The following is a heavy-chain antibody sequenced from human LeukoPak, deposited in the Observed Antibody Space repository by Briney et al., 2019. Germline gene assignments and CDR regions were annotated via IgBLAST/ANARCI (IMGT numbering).Heavy chain of an antibody. CDR1: GFTFSSYW. J-gene: IGHJ6*02. CDR3: ARDLRVPAASMGYYYYYGMDV. D-gene: IGHD2-2*01. Sequence: GGSLRLSCAASGFTFSSYWMSWVRQAPGKGLEWVANIKQDGSEKYYVDSVKGRFTISRDNAKNSLYLQMNSLRAEDTAVYYCARDLRVPAASMGYYYYYGMDVWGQGTTITVSS. V-gene: IGHV3-7*01. CDR2: IKQDGSEK.